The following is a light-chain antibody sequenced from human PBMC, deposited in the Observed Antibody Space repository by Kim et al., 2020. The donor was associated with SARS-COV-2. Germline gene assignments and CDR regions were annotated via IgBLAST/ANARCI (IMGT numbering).Light chain of an antibody. CDR1: QSVSSSY. Sequence: PLSLSPGERATLSCRASQSVSSSYLAWYQQKPGQAPRLLIYGASSRATGIPDRFSGSGSGTDFTLTISRLEPEDFAVYYCQQYRTFGQGTKVDIK. V-gene: IGKV3-20*01. CDR3: QQYRT. CDR2: GAS. J-gene: IGKJ1*01.